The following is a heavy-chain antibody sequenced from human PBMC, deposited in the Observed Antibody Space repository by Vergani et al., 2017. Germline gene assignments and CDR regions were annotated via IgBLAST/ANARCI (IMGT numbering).Heavy chain of an antibody. J-gene: IGHJ3*02. CDR2: IIPILGIA. D-gene: IGHD5-18*01. CDR3: AGTEGYSYGFFNAFDI. CDR1: GGTFSSYT. V-gene: IGHV1-69*02. Sequence: QVQLVQSGAEVKKPGSSVKVSCKASGGTFSSYTISWVRQAPGQGLEWMGRIIPILGIANYAQKFQGRVTITADKSTSTAYMELSSLRSEDTAVYYCAGTEGYSYGFFNAFDIWGQGTMVTVSS.